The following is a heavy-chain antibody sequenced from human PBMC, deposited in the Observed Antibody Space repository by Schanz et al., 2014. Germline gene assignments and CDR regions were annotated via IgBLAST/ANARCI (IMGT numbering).Heavy chain of an antibody. Sequence: QGQLVESGGGVVQPGRSLRLSCAASGFTFSSYAMHWVRQAPGKGLEWVAVMSYDGSNKYYADSVKGRFTISRDNSNNTVFLQMNSLRAEDTAVYYCAKDFFIGVARGVIISHDAIDIWGQGTKVTVSS. CDR2: MSYDGSNK. CDR1: GFTFSSYA. V-gene: IGHV3-30-3*01. J-gene: IGHJ3*02. CDR3: AKDFFIGVARGVIISHDAIDI. D-gene: IGHD3-10*01.